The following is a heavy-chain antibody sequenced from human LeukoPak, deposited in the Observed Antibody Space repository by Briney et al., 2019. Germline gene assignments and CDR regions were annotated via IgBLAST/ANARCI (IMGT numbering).Heavy chain of an antibody. Sequence: GGSLRLSCAASGFTFSSYAMSWARQAPGKGLEWVSAISGSGGSTYYADSVKGRFTISRDNSKNTLYLQMNSLRAEDTAVYYCGSGSYYTAQAFDIWGQGTMVTVSS. V-gene: IGHV3-23*01. CDR2: ISGSGGST. D-gene: IGHD3-10*01. CDR3: GSGSYYTAQAFDI. CDR1: GFTFSSYA. J-gene: IGHJ3*02.